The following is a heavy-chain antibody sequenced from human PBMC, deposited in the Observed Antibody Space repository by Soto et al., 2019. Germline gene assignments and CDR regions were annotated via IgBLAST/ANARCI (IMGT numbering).Heavy chain of an antibody. CDR2: IIPTIGTP. CDR1: GGSFNNYA. Sequence: QVHLVQSGAEVKKPGSSVKVSCKASGGSFNNYAVTWVRQAPGQGLEWMGGIIPTIGTPNYAQNFQGRVTITADESTSTAYMELSSLRSEDTAVYYCARSYGTSWYGDYWGQGTLVTVSS. J-gene: IGHJ4*02. D-gene: IGHD6-13*01. V-gene: IGHV1-69*01. CDR3: ARSYGTSWYGDY.